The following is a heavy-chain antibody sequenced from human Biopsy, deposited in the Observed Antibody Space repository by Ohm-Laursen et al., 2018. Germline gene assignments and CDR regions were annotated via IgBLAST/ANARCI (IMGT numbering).Heavy chain of an antibody. CDR3: STGGGDFYYNGMDV. V-gene: IGHV3-15*01. CDR1: GFTFGDAW. CDR2: IKSKFDGETT. Sequence: SLRLSCAAFGFTFGDAWMSWIRQALGKGLEWVGRIKSKFDGETTDYAAPVKGRFIISRDDSKSTLFLQMNSLKVEDTGVYFCSTGGGDFYYNGMDVWGQGTTVTVSS. D-gene: IGHD3-16*01. J-gene: IGHJ6*02.